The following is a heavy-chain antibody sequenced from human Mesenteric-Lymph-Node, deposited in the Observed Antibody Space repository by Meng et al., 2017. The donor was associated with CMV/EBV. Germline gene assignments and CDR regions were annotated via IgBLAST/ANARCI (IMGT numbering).Heavy chain of an antibody. J-gene: IGHJ5*02. CDR2: IDWNGGSA. CDR3: AREAGGFDP. V-gene: IGHV3-20*01. D-gene: IGHD6-13*01. Sequence: WIRQPPGKGLEWVSGIDWNGGSAGYADSVKGRFIISRDNPKNSLYLQMNSLRAEDTGLYHCAREAGGFDPWGQGTLVTVSS.